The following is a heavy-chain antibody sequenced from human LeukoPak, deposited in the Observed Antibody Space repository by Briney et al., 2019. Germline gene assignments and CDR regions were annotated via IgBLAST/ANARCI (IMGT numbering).Heavy chain of an antibody. Sequence: ASVKVSCKASGYTFTSYGISWVRQAPGQGLEWMGWISAYNGNTNYAQKLQGRVTMTTDTSTSTAYMELRSLRSDDTAVYYCVRDGQRLYDYYYYYMDVWGKGTTVTVSS. CDR2: ISAYNGNT. V-gene: IGHV1-18*01. D-gene: IGHD2-2*02. CDR1: GYTFTSYG. J-gene: IGHJ6*03. CDR3: VRDGQRLYDYYYYYMDV.